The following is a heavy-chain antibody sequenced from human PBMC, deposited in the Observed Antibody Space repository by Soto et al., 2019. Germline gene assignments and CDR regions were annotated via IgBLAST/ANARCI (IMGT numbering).Heavy chain of an antibody. J-gene: IGHJ6*02. D-gene: IGHD6-13*01. V-gene: IGHV4-34*02. CDR3: ARRKDSSRYYYGMDV. Sequence: QVALQQWGAGLLKTSQTLSLTCGVHDGSFNDYFWTWIRQSPGKGLEWIGEVHHTGPSYFNPSLKSRVTLSVDTSKSQFSLNLRSVTAADTAIYFCARRKDSSRYYYGMDVWGQGTTVVVS. CDR1: DGSFNDYF. CDR2: VHHTGPS.